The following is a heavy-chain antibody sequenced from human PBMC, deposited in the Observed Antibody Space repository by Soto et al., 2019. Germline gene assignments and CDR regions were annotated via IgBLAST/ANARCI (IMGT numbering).Heavy chain of an antibody. CDR1: GFTFSSYA. D-gene: IGHD6-13*01. Sequence: QVQLVESGGGVVQPGRSLRLSCAASGFTFSSYAMHWVRQAPGKGLEWVAVISYDGSNKYYADSVKGRFTISRDNSKNTLYLQMNSLRAEDTAVYYCARDADSSSWYGGVFDYWGQGTLVTVSS. V-gene: IGHV3-30-3*01. CDR2: ISYDGSNK. J-gene: IGHJ4*02. CDR3: ARDADSSSWYGGVFDY.